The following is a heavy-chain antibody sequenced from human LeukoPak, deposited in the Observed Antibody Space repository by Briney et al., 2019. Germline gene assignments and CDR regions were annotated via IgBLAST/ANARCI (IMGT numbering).Heavy chain of an antibody. J-gene: IGHJ6*03. Sequence: SETLSLTCTVSGGSISSSSYYWGWIRQPPGKGLEWIGSIYYSGSTYYNPSLKSRVTISVDASRNQFSLNLSSVTAADTAVYYCARWSGSVTARNYYYYMDVWGEGTTVTVSS. V-gene: IGHV4-39*07. CDR2: IYYSGST. D-gene: IGHD6-6*01. CDR1: GGSISSSSYY. CDR3: ARWSGSVTARNYYYYMDV.